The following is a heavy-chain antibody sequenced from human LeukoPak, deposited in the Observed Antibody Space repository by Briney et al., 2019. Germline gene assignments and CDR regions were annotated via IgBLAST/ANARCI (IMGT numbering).Heavy chain of an antibody. V-gene: IGHV3-11*01. CDR3: ARGLAANDWFDP. CDR2: ISASSGTR. J-gene: IGHJ5*02. D-gene: IGHD2-15*01. CDR1: GFTFSDYY. Sequence: GGSLRLSCAASGFTFSDYYMNWIRQAPGKGLEWLSYISASSGTRYYADSVKGRFTISRNNAKNSLYLQMNSLRAEDTAVYYCARGLAANDWFDPWGQGTLVTVSS.